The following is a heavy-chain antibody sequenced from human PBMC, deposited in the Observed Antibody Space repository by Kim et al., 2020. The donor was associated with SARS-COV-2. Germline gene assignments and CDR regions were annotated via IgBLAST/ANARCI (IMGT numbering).Heavy chain of an antibody. J-gene: IGHJ4*02. CDR3: ARDRFSQDWFPDY. Sequence: YAQKFPSRVTMTRETSTSTVYMELSSLRSEDTAVYYCARDRFSQDWFPDYWGQGALVTVSS. D-gene: IGHD3-9*01. V-gene: IGHV1-46*01.